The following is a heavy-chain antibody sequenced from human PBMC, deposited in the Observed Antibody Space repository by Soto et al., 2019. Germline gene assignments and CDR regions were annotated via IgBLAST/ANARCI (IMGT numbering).Heavy chain of an antibody. Sequence: SETLSLTCAVTGDSINNRSYYWGWIRQPPGKGLEWIGSIYYSGSTYNNPSLKSRVSMSVDTSKNQFSLKLRSVTAADTALYYCARQRTSVVTQAYFDSWGQGSLVTVSS. J-gene: IGHJ4*02. CDR1: GDSINNRSYY. CDR2: IYYSGST. D-gene: IGHD2-21*02. CDR3: ARQRTSVVTQAYFDS. V-gene: IGHV4-39*01.